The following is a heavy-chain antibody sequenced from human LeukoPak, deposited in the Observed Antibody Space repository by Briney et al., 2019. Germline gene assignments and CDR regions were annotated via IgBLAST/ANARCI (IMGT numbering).Heavy chain of an antibody. CDR2: IKQDGSET. J-gene: IGHJ4*02. CDR1: GFTFSNYW. D-gene: IGHD3-10*01. CDR3: ARGSHMAIDY. Sequence: GSLRLSCTASGFTFSNYWMSWVRQTPEKGLEWVANIKQDGSETVYVDSVKGRFTISRDNAKNSLYLQMNSLRAEDTALYYCARGSHMAIDYWGQGTLVTVSS. V-gene: IGHV3-7*02.